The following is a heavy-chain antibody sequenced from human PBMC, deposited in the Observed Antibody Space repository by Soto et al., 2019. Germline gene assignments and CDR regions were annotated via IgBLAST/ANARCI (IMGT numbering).Heavy chain of an antibody. V-gene: IGHV4-59*08. D-gene: IGHD3-9*01. CDR2: IYYGGST. J-gene: IGHJ5*01. Sequence: PSETLSLTCTVSGDSISTDYWSWIRQSPGKGLEWIGFIYYGGSTNYNPSLKSRVTISVDTPKNQFSLRMTSVTAADTAVYYCASPSLDFDMCSWGHGTLVTVSS. CDR1: GDSISTDY. CDR3: ASPSLDFDMCS.